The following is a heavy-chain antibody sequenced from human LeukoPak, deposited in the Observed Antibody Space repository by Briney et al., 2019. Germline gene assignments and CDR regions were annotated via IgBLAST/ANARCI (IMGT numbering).Heavy chain of an antibody. CDR1: GFTFRNYY. D-gene: IGHD1-26*01. CDR2: ICASGDTI. Sequence: GGSLRLSCAASGFTFRNYYMTWIRQAPGKGLEWVSYICASGDTIYYGDSVRGRFTISRDNAKNSLYLDMNTLKAEDTAVYYCARDPSWEILSYYDYWGQGTLVTVSS. CDR3: ARDPSWEILSYYDY. V-gene: IGHV3-11*04. J-gene: IGHJ4*02.